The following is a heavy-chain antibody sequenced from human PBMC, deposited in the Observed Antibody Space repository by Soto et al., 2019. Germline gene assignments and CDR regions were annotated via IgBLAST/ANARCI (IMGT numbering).Heavy chain of an antibody. D-gene: IGHD6-6*01. CDR1: GGTFSSYA. Sequence: SVKVSCKASGGTFSSYAISWVRQAPGQGLEWMGGIIPIFGTANYAQKFQGRVTITADESTSTAYMELSSLRSEDTAVYYCARDPRIAAHTREVWLDPWGQGTLVTVSS. CDR3: ARDPRIAAHTREVWLDP. J-gene: IGHJ5*02. V-gene: IGHV1-69*13. CDR2: IIPIFGTA.